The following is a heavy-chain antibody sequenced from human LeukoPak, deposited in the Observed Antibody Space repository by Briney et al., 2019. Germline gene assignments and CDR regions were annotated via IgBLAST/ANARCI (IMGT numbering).Heavy chain of an antibody. CDR1: GGSISSYY. D-gene: IGHD3-16*01. CDR2: IYYTGST. Sequence: SQTLSLTCTVSGGSISSYYWSWIRQPPGKGLEWIGFIYYTGSTNYNPSLESRVTISIDTSKNQFSLKLNSLTTADTAVYYCTRGAGWLIDYWGQGILVTVSS. CDR3: TRGAGWLIDY. V-gene: IGHV4-59*01. J-gene: IGHJ4*02.